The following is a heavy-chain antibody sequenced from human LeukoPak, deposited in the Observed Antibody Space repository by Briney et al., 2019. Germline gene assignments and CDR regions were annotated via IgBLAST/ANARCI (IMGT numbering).Heavy chain of an antibody. D-gene: IGHD3-22*01. CDR2: IPYDGSDK. J-gene: IGHJ4*02. CDR3: AKHHYSGSSGYYFFDY. V-gene: IGHV3-30*02. Sequence: PGGSLRLSCAASGFAFSNFGLHWVRQAPGKGLEWVAFIPYDGSDKYYADSVKGRFTISRDNSKNTLYLQVNSLRAEDTAVYYCAKHHYSGSSGYYFFDYWGQGTLVTVSS. CDR1: GFAFSNFG.